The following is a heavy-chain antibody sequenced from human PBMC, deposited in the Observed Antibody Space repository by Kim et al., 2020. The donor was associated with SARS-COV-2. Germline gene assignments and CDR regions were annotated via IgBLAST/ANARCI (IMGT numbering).Heavy chain of an antibody. CDR1: GGSISSSSYY. J-gene: IGHJ4*02. Sequence: SETLSLTCTVSGGSISSSSYYWGWIRQPPGKGLEWIGSIYYSGSTYYNPSLKSRVTISVDTSKNQFSLKLSSVTAADTAVYYCASSRYDYVWGSYRYTEYYFDYWGQGTLVTVSS. CDR3: ASSRYDYVWGSYRYTEYYFDY. CDR2: IYYSGST. V-gene: IGHV4-39*01. D-gene: IGHD3-16*02.